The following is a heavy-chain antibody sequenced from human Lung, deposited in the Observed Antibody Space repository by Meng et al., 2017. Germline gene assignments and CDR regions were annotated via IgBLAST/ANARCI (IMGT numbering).Heavy chain of an antibody. J-gene: IGHJ5*02. V-gene: IGHV1-18*01. Sequence: QVQSVHSGVEWKKPGASVKVSCKASCYTFTSYGISWVRQAPGQGLELMGWISGYNGNTNYAQKFQGRVTMTTDTSTSTAYMELRSLRSDDTAVYYCARDRYCSTTSCTGWFDPWGQGTLVTVSS. CDR1: CYTFTSYG. CDR3: ARDRYCSTTSCTGWFDP. CDR2: ISGYNGNT. D-gene: IGHD2-2*01.